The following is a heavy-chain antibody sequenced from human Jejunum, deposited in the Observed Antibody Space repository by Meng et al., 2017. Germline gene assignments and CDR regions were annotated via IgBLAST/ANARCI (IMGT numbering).Heavy chain of an antibody. D-gene: IGHD3-10*01. CDR2: TYYSGSP. CDR1: GAPISSNMYY. V-gene: IGHV4-39*07. J-gene: IGHJ4*02. CDR3: ARAPPLGRWFEDAFFDS. Sequence: SETLSLTCTVSGAPISSNMYYWGWIRQPPGKGLEWIGSTYYSGSPYYNKSLKSRVTISLDTSNNQFSLKLTSVTAADTAVYYCARAPPLGRWFEDAFFDSWGQGTLVT.